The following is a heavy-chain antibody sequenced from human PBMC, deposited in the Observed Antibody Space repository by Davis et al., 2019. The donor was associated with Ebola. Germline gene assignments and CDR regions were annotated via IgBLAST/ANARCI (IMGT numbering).Heavy chain of an antibody. D-gene: IGHD3-22*01. CDR3: ARAYYYDTSGPDY. CDR1: GFTFSSYS. V-gene: IGHV3-21*01. Sequence: PGGSLRLSCAASGFTFSSYSMNWVRQAPGKGLEWVSSISSSSSYIYYADSVKGRFTISRDNAKHSLYLQMNSLRAEDTAVYYCARAYYYDTSGPDYWGQGTLVTVSS. J-gene: IGHJ4*02. CDR2: ISSSSSYI.